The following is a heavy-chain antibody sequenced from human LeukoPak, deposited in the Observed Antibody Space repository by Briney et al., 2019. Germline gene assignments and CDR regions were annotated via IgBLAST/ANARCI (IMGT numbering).Heavy chain of an antibody. V-gene: IGHV3-11*05. CDR2: ISDRSTYT. CDR3: ARDTKDISGYYSFF. D-gene: IGHD3-22*01. Sequence: GGSLRLSCAASGFTFSSYWMHWVRQAPGKGLEWVSYISDRSTYTNYADSVRGRFTISRDNAKNSLYLQMNSLRAEDTAVYYCARDTKDISGYYSFFWGQGTLVTVSS. J-gene: IGHJ4*02. CDR1: GFTFSSYW.